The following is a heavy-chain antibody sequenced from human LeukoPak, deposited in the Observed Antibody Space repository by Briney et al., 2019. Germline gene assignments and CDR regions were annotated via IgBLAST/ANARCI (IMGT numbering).Heavy chain of an antibody. CDR1: GFTFSSYT. CDR2: IYSAGSI. D-gene: IGHD3-16*01. V-gene: IGHV3-53*01. CDR3: ARRAGAYTHPYDY. J-gene: IGHJ4*02. Sequence: GGSLRLSCAASGFTFSSYTMNWVRQAPGKGLEWVSFIYSAGSIYYSDSVKGRFTISIDNSKNTLYLQMNSLRAEDTAVCYCARRAGAYTHPYDYWGQGTLVTVSS.